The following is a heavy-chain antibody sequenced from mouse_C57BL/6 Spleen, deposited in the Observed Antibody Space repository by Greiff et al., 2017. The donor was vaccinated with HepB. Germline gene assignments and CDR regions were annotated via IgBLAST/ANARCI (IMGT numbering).Heavy chain of an antibody. V-gene: IGHV10-3*01. CDR2: IRSKSSNYAT. D-gene: IGHD2-1*01. CDR1: GFTFNTYA. J-gene: IGHJ3*01. CDR3: VRDPDPFYGNYDAWFAY. Sequence: EVQRVESGGGLVQPKGSLKLSCAASGFTFNTYAMHWVRQAPGKGLEWVARIRSKSSNYATYYADSVKDRFTISRDDSQSRLYLQMNNLKTEDTAMYYCVRDPDPFYGNYDAWFAYWGQGTLVTVSA.